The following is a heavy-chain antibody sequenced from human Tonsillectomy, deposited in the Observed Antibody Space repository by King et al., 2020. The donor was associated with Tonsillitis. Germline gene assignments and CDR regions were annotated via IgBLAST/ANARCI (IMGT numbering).Heavy chain of an antibody. CDR1: GYNFINYY. V-gene: IGHV1-46*01. Sequence: VQLVQSGAEVKKPGASVKISCKASGYNFINYYTHWARQAPGQGLEWMGLINPSGGSTTYAQKFQGRVTMTRDTSTSTVYMELTSLRSEDTAVYYCARGGEFMDVWGKGTTVTVSS. D-gene: IGHD6-25*01. J-gene: IGHJ6*03. CDR3: ARGGEFMDV. CDR2: INPSGGST.